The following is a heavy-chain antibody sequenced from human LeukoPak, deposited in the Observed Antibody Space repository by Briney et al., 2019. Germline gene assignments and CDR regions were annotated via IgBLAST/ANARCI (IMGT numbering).Heavy chain of an antibody. CDR1: GFTFSSYG. V-gene: IGHV3-30*02. J-gene: IGHJ6*03. CDR2: IRYDGSNK. Sequence: GGSLRLSCAASGFTFSSYGMHWVRQAPGKGLEWVAFIRYDGSNKYYADSVKGRFTISRDNSKNTLYLQMNSLRAEDTAVYYCAKDERWLQYYYYYYMDVWGKGTTVTISS. D-gene: IGHD5-24*01. CDR3: AKDERWLQYYYYYYMDV.